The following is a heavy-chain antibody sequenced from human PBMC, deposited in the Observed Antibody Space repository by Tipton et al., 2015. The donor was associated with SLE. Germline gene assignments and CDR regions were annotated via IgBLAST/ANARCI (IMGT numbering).Heavy chain of an antibody. D-gene: IGHD3-10*01. V-gene: IGHV4-31*03. CDR3: ARELMVVRGLSRRDAFDI. CDR2: IYYDGGT. Sequence: TLSLTCTVSGGSITTGGYFWSWIRQHPGKGLEWIGYIYYDGGTSYNPSLKSRVTISIDMSKNQFSLTLSSVTAADTAVYYCARELMVVRGLSRRDAFDIWGQGAMVTVSS. J-gene: IGHJ3*02. CDR1: GGSITTGGYF.